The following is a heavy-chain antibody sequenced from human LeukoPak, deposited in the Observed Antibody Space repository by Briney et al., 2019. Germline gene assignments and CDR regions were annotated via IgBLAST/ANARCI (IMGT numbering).Heavy chain of an antibody. J-gene: IGHJ3*02. CDR3: AKRYCSSTSCQTAFDI. D-gene: IGHD2-2*01. CDR1: GGTFSSYA. Sequence: ASVKVSCKASGGTFSSYAISWVRQAPGQGLEWMGGIIPIFGTANYAQKFQGRVTITADESTSTAYMELSSLRSEDTAVYYCAKRYCSSTSCQTAFDIWGQGTMVTVSS. V-gene: IGHV1-69*13. CDR2: IIPIFGTA.